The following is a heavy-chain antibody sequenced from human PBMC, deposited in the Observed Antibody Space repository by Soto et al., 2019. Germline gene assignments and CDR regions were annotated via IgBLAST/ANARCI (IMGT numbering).Heavy chain of an antibody. Sequence: SETLSLTCAVSGGSISSGGYSWSWIRQPPGKGLEWIGYIYHSGSTYYNPSLKSRVTISVDTSKNQFSLKLTSVTAADTAVYYCARHDSGTDSWGQGTLVTVSS. D-gene: IGHD1-26*01. V-gene: IGHV4-30-2*01. CDR1: GGSISSGGYS. J-gene: IGHJ5*01. CDR2: IYHSGST. CDR3: ARHDSGTDS.